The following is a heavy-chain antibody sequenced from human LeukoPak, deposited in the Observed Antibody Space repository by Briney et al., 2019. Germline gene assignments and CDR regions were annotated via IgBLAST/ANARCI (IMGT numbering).Heavy chain of an antibody. V-gene: IGHV3-21*01. J-gene: IGHJ5*02. D-gene: IGHD6-19*01. Sequence: PGGSLRLSRAASGFTFSSYSMNWVRQAPGKGLEWVSSISSSSSCIYYADSVKGRFTISRDNAKNSLYLQMNSLRAEDTAVYYCARGDSSGWFDPWGQGTLVTVSS. CDR1: GFTFSSYS. CDR2: ISSSSSCI. CDR3: ARGDSSGWFDP.